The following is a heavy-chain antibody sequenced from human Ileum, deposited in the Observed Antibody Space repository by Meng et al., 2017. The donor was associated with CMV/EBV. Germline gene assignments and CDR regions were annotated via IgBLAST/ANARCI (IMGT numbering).Heavy chain of an antibody. CDR3: ARDRYDSGAYYTDL. V-gene: IGHV3-49*02. CDR2: IRSKVYGGAA. D-gene: IGHD3-22*01. CDR1: GFIFGSYG. Sequence: SLKISCAAPGFIFGSYGIGWVRQAPGKGLEWVGFIRSKVYGGAADYAASVKDTFTISRDDSRNIAYLQMNSLKTEDTAMYYCARDRYDSGAYYTDLWGQGTLVTVSS. J-gene: IGHJ4*02.